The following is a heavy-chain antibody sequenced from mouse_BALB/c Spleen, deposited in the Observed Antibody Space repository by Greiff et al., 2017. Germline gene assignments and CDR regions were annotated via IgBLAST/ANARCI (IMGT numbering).Heavy chain of an antibody. V-gene: IGHV6-6*02. Sequence: DVKLVESGGGLVQPGGSMKLSCVASGFTFSNYWMNWVRQSPEKGLEWVAEIRLKSNNYATHYAESVKGRFTISRDDSKSSVYLQMNNLRAEDTGIYYCTRIYYDYGFAYWGQGTLVTVSA. CDR2: IRLKSNNYAT. D-gene: IGHD2-4*01. CDR3: TRIYYDYGFAY. J-gene: IGHJ3*01. CDR1: GFTFSNYW.